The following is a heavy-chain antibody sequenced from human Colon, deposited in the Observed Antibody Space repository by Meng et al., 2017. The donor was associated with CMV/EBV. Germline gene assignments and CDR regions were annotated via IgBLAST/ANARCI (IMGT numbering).Heavy chain of an antibody. Sequence: GGSLRLSCAASGFPFSDYGIHWVRQAPGKGLEWVAVISYDGSNKYYADSVKGRFTISRDNSKNTLYLQMNSLRAEDTAVYYCARVYGMDVWGQGTTVTVSS. J-gene: IGHJ6*02. V-gene: IGHV3-30*19. CDR1: GFPFSDYG. CDR2: ISYDGSNK. CDR3: ARVYGMDV.